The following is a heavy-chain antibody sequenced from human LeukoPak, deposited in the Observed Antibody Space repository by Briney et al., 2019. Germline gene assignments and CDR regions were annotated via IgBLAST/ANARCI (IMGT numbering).Heavy chain of an antibody. V-gene: IGHV3-74*01. CDR3: ATIQGVAPPPDS. Sequence: GGPVTLPCSASRLTYSKYWMLWLPQAPGKGLEGVSRINTGGTVTTYEVSVKGRLTVSRDNAEDTIFLQMQSVSDEDRDVLYFATIQGVAPPPDSWGEGTPVTVSS. CDR2: INTGGTVT. D-gene: IGHD5-18*01. CDR1: RLTYSKYW. J-gene: IGHJ4*02.